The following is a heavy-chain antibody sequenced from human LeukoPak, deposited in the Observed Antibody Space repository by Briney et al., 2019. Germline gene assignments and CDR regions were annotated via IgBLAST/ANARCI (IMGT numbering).Heavy chain of an antibody. CDR1: GFPFSSYG. Sequence: GGSLRLSCAASGFPFSSYGMRWVRQAPGKGLEWVAVISYDGSNKYYADSVKGRFTISRDNAKNSLYLQMNSLRAEDTAVYYCARDHHRRYYDSQARDTFDIWGQGTMVTVSS. D-gene: IGHD3-22*01. V-gene: IGHV3-30*03. J-gene: IGHJ3*02. CDR2: ISYDGSNK. CDR3: ARDHHRRYYDSQARDTFDI.